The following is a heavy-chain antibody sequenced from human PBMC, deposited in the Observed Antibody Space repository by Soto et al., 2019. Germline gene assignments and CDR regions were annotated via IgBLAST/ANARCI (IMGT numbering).Heavy chain of an antibody. Sequence: GGSLRLSCAASGFTFSSYSMNWVRQAPGKGLEWVSFISSSGGSTYYADSVKGRFTISRDNSKNTLYPQMNSLRAEDTAVYYCAKQNGYGGNTELEYWGQGTLVTVS. J-gene: IGHJ4*02. V-gene: IGHV3-23*01. CDR1: GFTFSSYS. CDR3: AKQNGYGGNTELEY. CDR2: ISSSGGST. D-gene: IGHD2-15*01.